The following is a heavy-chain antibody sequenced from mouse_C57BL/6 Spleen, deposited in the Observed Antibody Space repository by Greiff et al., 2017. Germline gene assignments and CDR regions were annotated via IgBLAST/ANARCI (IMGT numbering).Heavy chain of an antibody. CDR3: ARSGTTVVEKFAY. V-gene: IGHV1-82*01. CDR1: GYAFSSSW. D-gene: IGHD1-1*01. Sequence: QVQLQQSGPELVKPGASVKISCKASGYAFSSSWMNWVKQRPGKGLEWIGRIYPGDGDTNYNGKFKGKATLTADKSSSTAYMQLSSLTSEDSAVYFRARSGTTVVEKFAYWGQGTLVTVSA. CDR2: IYPGDGDT. J-gene: IGHJ3*01.